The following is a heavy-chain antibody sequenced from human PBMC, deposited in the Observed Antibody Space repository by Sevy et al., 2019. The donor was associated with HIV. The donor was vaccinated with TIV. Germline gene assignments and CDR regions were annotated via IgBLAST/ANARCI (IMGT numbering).Heavy chain of an antibody. CDR2: IYSDGTT. J-gene: IGHJ4*02. CDR1: GFTVSSNY. CDR3: ARGKSGYGYGLNY. Sequence: GGSLRLSCAASGFTVSSNYMTWVRQAPGKGLEGVSVIYSDGTTYHADSVKDRFTISRDNSKNTLYLQMNSLRAEDTAVYYCARGKSGYGYGLNYWGQRTLVTVSS. V-gene: IGHV3-66*01. D-gene: IGHD5-18*01.